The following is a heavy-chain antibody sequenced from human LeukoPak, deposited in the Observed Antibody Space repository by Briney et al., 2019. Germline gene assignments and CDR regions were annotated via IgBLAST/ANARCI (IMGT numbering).Heavy chain of an antibody. V-gene: IGHV7-4-1*02. D-gene: IGHD4-17*01. J-gene: IGHJ3*02. Sequence: ASVKVSCKASGGTFSSYAISWVRQAPGQGLEWMGWINTNTGNPTYAQGFTGRFVFSLDTSVSTAYLQISSLKAEDTAVYYCARGGLTVTDAFDIWGQGTMVTVSS. CDR2: INTNTGNP. CDR1: GGTFSSYA. CDR3: ARGGLTVTDAFDI.